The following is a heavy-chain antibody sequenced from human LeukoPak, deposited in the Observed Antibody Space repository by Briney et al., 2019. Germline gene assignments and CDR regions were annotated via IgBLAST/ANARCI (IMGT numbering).Heavy chain of an antibody. CDR3: ARDWVPNQAAGTGNWFDP. CDR2: ISSSSSTI. Sequence: GGSLRLSCAASGFTFSSYSMNWVRQAPGKGLEWVSYISSSSSTIYYADSVKGRFTISRDNAKNSLYLQMNSLRAEDTAVYYCARDWVPNQAAGTGNWFDPWGQGTLVTVSS. D-gene: IGHD6-13*01. V-gene: IGHV3-48*01. J-gene: IGHJ5*02. CDR1: GFTFSSYS.